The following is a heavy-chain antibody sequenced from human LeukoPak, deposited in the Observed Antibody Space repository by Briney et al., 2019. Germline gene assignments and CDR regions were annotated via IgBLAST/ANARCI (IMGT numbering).Heavy chain of an antibody. CDR3: AKDLRLGELSLFGGFDY. CDR1: RFTFSSYP. D-gene: IGHD3-16*02. CDR2: ISGSGGST. Sequence: GGSLRLSCAAYRFTFSSYPMSWVGQAPGKGLEWVSAISGSGGSTYYADSVKGRFTISRDNSKNTLYLQMNSLRAEDTAVYYCAKDLRLGELSLFGGFDYWGQGTLVTVSS. V-gene: IGHV3-23*01. J-gene: IGHJ4*02.